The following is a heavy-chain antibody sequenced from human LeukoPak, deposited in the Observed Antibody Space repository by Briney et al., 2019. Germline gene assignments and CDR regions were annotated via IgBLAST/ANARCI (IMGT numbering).Heavy chain of an antibody. CDR2: ISYSSSTI. V-gene: IGHV3-48*01. CDR1: GFTFSSYS. Sequence: GGSLRLSCAASGFTFSSYSMNWARQAPGKGLEWVSYISYSSSTIYYADSVKGRFTISRDNGKNSLYLQMNSLRAEDTAVYYCARNRLHYGEYEETFDYWGQGTLVTVSS. D-gene: IGHD4-17*01. CDR3: ARNRLHYGEYEETFDY. J-gene: IGHJ4*02.